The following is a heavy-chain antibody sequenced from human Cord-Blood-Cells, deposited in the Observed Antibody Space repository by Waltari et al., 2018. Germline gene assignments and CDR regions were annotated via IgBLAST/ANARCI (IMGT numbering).Heavy chain of an antibody. V-gene: IGHV1-69*12. D-gene: IGHD3-3*01. J-gene: IGHJ3*02. CDR2: IIPICGTA. Sequence: QVQLVQAGAEVKKPGSSVKVSCKASGGTLSSYAIRRVRQAPGQGLEWMGGIIPICGTANYAQKFQGRVTITADESTSTAYMELSSLRSEDTAVYYCARGQGRDFWSGYDAFDIWGQGTMVTVSS. CDR1: GGTLSSYA. CDR3: ARGQGRDFWSGYDAFDI.